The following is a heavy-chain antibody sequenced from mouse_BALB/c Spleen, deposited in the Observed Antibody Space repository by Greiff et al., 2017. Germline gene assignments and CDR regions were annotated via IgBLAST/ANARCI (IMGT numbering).Heavy chain of an antibody. CDR2: IYPGSGST. CDR3: TGDYSAWFAY. J-gene: IGHJ3*01. V-gene: IGHV1S22*01. Sequence: LQQPGSELVRPGASVKLSCKASGYTFTSYWMHWVKQRPGQGLEWIGNIYPGSGSTNYDEKFKSKATLTVDTSSSTAYMQLSSLTSEDSAVYYCTGDYSAWFAYWGQGTLVTVSA. CDR1: GYTFTSYW. D-gene: IGHD2-4*01.